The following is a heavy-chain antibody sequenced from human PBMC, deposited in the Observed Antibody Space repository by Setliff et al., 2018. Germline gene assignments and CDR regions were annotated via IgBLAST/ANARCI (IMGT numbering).Heavy chain of an antibody. CDR2: ISAYSGET. J-gene: IGHJ4*02. Sequence: ASVKVSCKASGYTFNNYGIIWVRQAPGQGPEWMGWISAYSGETNYAQIFQGRVTMTTDTPTSTAYMELRSLTSDDTAVYYCARGQTLRHFDWPTAFDYWGLRTLVTVSS. CDR1: GYTFNNYG. CDR3: ARGQTLRHFDWPTAFDY. D-gene: IGHD3-9*01. V-gene: IGHV1-18*01.